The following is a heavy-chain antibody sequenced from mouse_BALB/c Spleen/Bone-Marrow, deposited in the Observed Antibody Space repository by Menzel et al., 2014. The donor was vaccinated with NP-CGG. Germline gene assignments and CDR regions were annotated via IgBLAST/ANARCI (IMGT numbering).Heavy chain of an antibody. J-gene: IGHJ2*01. D-gene: IGHD2-4*01. CDR1: GFIFSSYS. CDR3: SKDGGYDYSYYFDY. V-gene: IGHV5-6-4*01. CDR2: ISSGGHYT. Sequence: EVQLVESGGGLVKPGGSLKLSCAASGFIFSSYSMSWVRQTPEKRLEWVATISSGGHYTYYPDSVKGRFTISRDNAKNTLCLQMSSVKSEDTAMYYCSKDGGYDYSYYFDYWGQGTTRTVSS.